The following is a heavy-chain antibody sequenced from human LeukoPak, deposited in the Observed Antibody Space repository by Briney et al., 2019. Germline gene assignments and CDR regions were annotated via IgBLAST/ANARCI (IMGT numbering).Heavy chain of an antibody. J-gene: IGHJ4*02. CDR3: ARAGGGNTAMDLDY. D-gene: IGHD5-18*01. Sequence: PSETLSLTCTVSGVSINSYYWSWIRQSPGKGLEWIGYTFYSGRISYNPSLKSRVTISLDTSKNQFSLMLTSVTAADTAVYYCARAGGGNTAMDLDYWGQGTLVTVSS. CDR2: TFYSGRI. V-gene: IGHV4-59*01. CDR1: GVSINSYY.